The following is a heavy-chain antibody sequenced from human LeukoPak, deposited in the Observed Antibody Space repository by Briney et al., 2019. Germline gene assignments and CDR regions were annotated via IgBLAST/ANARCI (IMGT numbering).Heavy chain of an antibody. D-gene: IGHD6-13*01. Sequence: GGSLRLSCAASGFTISNYAMSWDRQAPGKGLEWVSYITSSGDTTDNADSVKGRFTMSRDNSKNEVYLQMNSLRVEDTAVYYCAKDGYSSIPGFHFEYWGQGTPVTVSS. CDR3: AKDGYSSIPGFHFEY. J-gene: IGHJ4*02. CDR1: GFTISNYA. CDR2: ITSSGDTT. V-gene: IGHV3-23*01.